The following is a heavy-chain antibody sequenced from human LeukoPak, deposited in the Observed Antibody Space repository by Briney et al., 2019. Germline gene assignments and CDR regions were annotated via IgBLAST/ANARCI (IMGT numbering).Heavy chain of an antibody. D-gene: IGHD6-19*01. V-gene: IGHV3-23*01. J-gene: IGHJ4*02. CDR3: ATLGPYSSGWPPFDY. CDR2: ISGSGGST. Sequence: PGGSLSLSCAASGFTFSSYAMSWVRQAPGKGLEWVSAISGSGGSTYYADSVKGRFTISRDNSKNTLYLQMNSLRAEDTAVYYCATLGPYSSGWPPFDYWGQGTLVTVSS. CDR1: GFTFSSYA.